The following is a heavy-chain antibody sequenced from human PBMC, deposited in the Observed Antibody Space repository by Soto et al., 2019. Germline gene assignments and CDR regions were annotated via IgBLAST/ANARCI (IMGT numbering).Heavy chain of an antibody. D-gene: IGHD3-16*02. CDR1: GYTFTSYA. Sequence: GASVKVSCKASGYTFTSYAMHWVRQAPGQRLEWMGWINAGNGNTKYSQKFQGRVTITRDTSASTAYMELSSLRSEDTAVYYCARTHDYVWGSYRPRYFDYWGQGTLVTVSS. J-gene: IGHJ4*02. V-gene: IGHV1-3*01. CDR3: ARTHDYVWGSYRPRYFDY. CDR2: INAGNGNT.